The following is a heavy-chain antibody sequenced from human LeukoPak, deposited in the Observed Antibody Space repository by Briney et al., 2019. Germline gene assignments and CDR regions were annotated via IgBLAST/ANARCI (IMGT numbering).Heavy chain of an antibody. CDR3: ANQPYILTAYYSY. V-gene: IGHV3-23*01. Sequence: PGGSLRLSCAASGFTSISYAMSWVRRAPGKGLEWVSAISGSGGSTYYADSVKGRFTISRDNSKNTLYLQMNSLRAEDTAVYYCANQPYILTAYYSYWGQGTLVTVSS. CDR1: GFTSISYA. CDR2: ISGSGGST. J-gene: IGHJ4*02. D-gene: IGHD3-9*01.